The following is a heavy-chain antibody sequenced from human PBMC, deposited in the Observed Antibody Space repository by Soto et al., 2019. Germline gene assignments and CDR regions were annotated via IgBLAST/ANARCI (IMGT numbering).Heavy chain of an antibody. CDR3: AKSKDRMVRGPSFDY. D-gene: IGHD3-10*01. CDR1: GFPFSSYA. CDR2: ISGSGGST. J-gene: IGHJ4*02. Sequence: GGSLRLSCAASGFPFSSYAMSWVRQAPGKGLEWVSAISGSGGSTYYADSVKGRFTISRDNSKNTLYPQMNSLRAEDTAVYYCAKSKDRMVRGPSFDYWGQGTLVTVSS. V-gene: IGHV3-23*01.